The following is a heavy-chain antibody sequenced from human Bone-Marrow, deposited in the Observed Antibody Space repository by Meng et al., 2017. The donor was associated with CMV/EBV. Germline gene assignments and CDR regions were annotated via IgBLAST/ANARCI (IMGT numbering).Heavy chain of an antibody. CDR1: GGSISSYY. CDR2: IYYSGST. J-gene: IGHJ6*02. CDR3: ARHIGGLGYYYGMDV. V-gene: IGHV4-59*08. Sequence: SETLSLTCTVSGGSISSYYWSWIRQPPGKGLEWIGYIYYSGSTNYNPPLKSRVTISVDTSKNQFSLKLSSVTAADTAVYYCARHIGGLGYYYGMDVWGQGTTVTFSS. D-gene: IGHD3-16*01.